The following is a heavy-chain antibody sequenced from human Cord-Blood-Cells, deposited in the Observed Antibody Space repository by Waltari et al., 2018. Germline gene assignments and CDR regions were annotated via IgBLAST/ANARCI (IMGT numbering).Heavy chain of an antibody. J-gene: IGHJ5*02. Sequence: QVQLVQSGAEVKKPGASVKVSCKASGYTFTSYDINWVRQATGQGLEWMGWMNPNSGKTGDAQKFQGRFTMTRNTSISTAYMELSSLRSEDTAVYYCAREPRRIAAARFDPWGQGTLVTVSS. V-gene: IGHV1-8*01. CDR3: AREPRRIAAARFDP. CDR2: MNPNSGKT. CDR1: GYTFTSYD. D-gene: IGHD6-13*01.